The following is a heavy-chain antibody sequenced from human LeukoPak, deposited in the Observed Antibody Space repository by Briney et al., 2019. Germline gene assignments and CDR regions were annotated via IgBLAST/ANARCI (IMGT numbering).Heavy chain of an antibody. CDR2: IFGGGDT. D-gene: IGHD5-12*01. V-gene: IGHV3-66*02. Sequence: GGSLRLSCAASGFSVSNNYMNWVRQSPGKGLEWVSVIFGGGDTYYADSVKGRFTIYRDDSKNTLYLQMSSLRAEDTAVYYCAREEIEEVPTLTFNWVATYYSHYMDVCGKGTMVAVSS. CDR1: GFSVSNNY. J-gene: IGHJ6*03. CDR3: AREEIEEVPTLTFNWVATYYSHYMDV.